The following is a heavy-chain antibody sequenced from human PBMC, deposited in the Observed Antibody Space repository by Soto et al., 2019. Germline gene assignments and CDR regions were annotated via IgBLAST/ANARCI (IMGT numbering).Heavy chain of an antibody. Sequence: GGSLRLSCAASGFTFDDYAMHWVRQAPGKDLEWVSGISWNSGSIGYADSVKGRFTISRDNAKNTLYLQMNSLRAEDTAVYYCARDQGGYYGSGSYESGLYGMDVWGQGTTVTVSS. CDR3: ARDQGGYYGSGSYESGLYGMDV. CDR1: GFTFDDYA. V-gene: IGHV3-9*01. CDR2: ISWNSGSI. J-gene: IGHJ6*02. D-gene: IGHD3-10*01.